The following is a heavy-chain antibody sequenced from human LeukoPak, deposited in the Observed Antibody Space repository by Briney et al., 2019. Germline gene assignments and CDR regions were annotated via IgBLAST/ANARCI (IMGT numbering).Heavy chain of an antibody. CDR3: ARDGGRDIGTYPE. D-gene: IGHD3-16*01. CDR2: ISYDGSNK. Sequence: PGGSLRLSCAASGFTFSSYGMHWVRQAPGKGLEWVAVISYDGSNKYYADSVKGRFTISRDNSKNTLYLQMNSLRAEDTAVYYCARDGGRDIGTYPEWGQGTLVTVSS. J-gene: IGHJ4*02. V-gene: IGHV3-30*03. CDR1: GFTFSSYG.